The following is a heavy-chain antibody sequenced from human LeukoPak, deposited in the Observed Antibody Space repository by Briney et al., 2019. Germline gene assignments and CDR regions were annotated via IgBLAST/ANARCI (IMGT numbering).Heavy chain of an antibody. Sequence: GGSLRLSCAASGFTFSSYSMNWVRQAPGKGLEWVSSISSSSSYIYYADSVKGRFTISRDNAKNSLYLQMNSLRAEDTAVYYCARELYYYDSSGYGSIDYWRQGPLVPVSS. V-gene: IGHV3-21*01. CDR1: GFTFSSYS. J-gene: IGHJ4*02. CDR2: ISSSSSYI. CDR3: ARELYYYDSSGYGSIDY. D-gene: IGHD3-22*01.